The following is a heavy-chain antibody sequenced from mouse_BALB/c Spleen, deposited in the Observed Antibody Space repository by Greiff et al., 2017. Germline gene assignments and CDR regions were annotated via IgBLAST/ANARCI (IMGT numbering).Heavy chain of an antibody. V-gene: IGHV1-77*01. CDR2: IYPGSGST. J-gene: IGHJ2*01. Sequence: LVESGPELVKPGASVKMSCKASGYTFTDYVISWVKQRTGQGLEWIGEIYPGSGSTYYNEKFKGKATLTADKSSNTAYMQLSSLTSEDSAVYFCARCHYYGSSPYYFDYWGQGTTLTVSS. CDR1: GYTFTDYV. CDR3: ARCHYYGSSPYYFDY. D-gene: IGHD1-1*01.